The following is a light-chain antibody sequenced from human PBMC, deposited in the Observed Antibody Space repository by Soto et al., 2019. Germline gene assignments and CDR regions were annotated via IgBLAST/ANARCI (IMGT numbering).Light chain of an antibody. J-gene: IGKJ4*01. CDR1: QAINNW. V-gene: IGKV1D-12*01. Sequence: DIQVTQSPSSVSASVGDRVTITCRASQAINNWLAWYQQKPGKAPKLLIYTTSNLQSGVPSRFSGSGSGTDFTLTISSLQPEDVATYYCQQANSFPLTFGGGTKVEIK. CDR3: QQANSFPLT. CDR2: TTS.